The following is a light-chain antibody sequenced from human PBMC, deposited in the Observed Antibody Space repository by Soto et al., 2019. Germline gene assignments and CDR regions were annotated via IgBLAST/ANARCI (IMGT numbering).Light chain of an antibody. CDR1: QSVTVNS. V-gene: IGKV3-20*01. J-gene: IGKJ3*01. Sequence: EILLTQSPSTLSLSPGEGVTLSCRARQSVTVNSLAWYQQNPGQAPRLLIYAASTRAAAVPDRFTGSGSGTDFALTIIRLEPEDFGVYYCQQYGDSPLTSGPGTKVDIK. CDR3: QQYGDSPLT. CDR2: AAS.